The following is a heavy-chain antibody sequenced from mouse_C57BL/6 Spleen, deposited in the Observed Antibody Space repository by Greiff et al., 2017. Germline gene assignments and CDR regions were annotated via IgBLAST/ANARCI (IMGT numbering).Heavy chain of an antibody. Sequence: VQLQQSGPELVKPGASVKISCKASGYTFTDYYMNWVKQSHGKSLEWIGDINPNNGGTSYNQKFKGKATLTVDKSSSTAYMELRSLTSEDSAVYYCARPNYYGSSYYAMDYWGQGTSGTVSS. CDR3: ARPNYYGSSYYAMDY. J-gene: IGHJ4*01. CDR1: GYTFTDYY. D-gene: IGHD1-1*01. CDR2: INPNNGGT. V-gene: IGHV1-26*01.